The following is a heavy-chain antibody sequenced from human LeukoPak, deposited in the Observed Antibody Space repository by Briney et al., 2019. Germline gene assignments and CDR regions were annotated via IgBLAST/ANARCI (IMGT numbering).Heavy chain of an antibody. CDR2: INTDGRRT. V-gene: IGHV3-74*01. CDR1: GFTFSRYW. D-gene: IGHD2-8*02. J-gene: IGHJ4*02. CDR3: ASDFTGHDDY. Sequence: TGGSLKLSCAASGFTFSRYWMHWVRQAPGRGLVWVSRINTDGRRTDYADYVKGRFTISRDNAKNTLYLQMNSLGAEDTAVYYCASDFTGHDDYWGQGTLVTVSS.